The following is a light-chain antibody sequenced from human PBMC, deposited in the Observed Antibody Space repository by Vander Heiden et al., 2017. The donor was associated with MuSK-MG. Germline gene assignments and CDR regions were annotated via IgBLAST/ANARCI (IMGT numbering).Light chain of an antibody. CDR3: QQRVSNGPT. CDR1: QNIRNY. CDR2: DAS. Sequence: DIQMPQSPSSLSPSVGDRVPITCRASQNIRNYLNSYQQKPGEAPRLLIYDASSLQSAVPSTFSGSGSGTDFTLTIIRLQAEDYATYYCQQRVSNGPTFGGGTRVEMK. J-gene: IGKJ4*01. V-gene: IGKV1-39*01.